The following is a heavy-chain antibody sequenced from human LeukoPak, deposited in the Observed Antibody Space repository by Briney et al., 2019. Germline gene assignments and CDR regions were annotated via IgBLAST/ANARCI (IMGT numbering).Heavy chain of an antibody. CDR3: ARVATEVVGVPGAIGFGWLRRDYYYMDV. Sequence: ASVKVSCKASGYTFTSYYMHWVRQAPGEGLEWMGIINPSGGSTSYAQKFQGRVTMTRDMSTSTVYMELSSLRSEDTAVYYCARVATEVVGVPGAIGFGWLRRDYYYMDVWGKGTTVTVSS. CDR1: GYTFTSYY. CDR2: INPSGGST. V-gene: IGHV1-46*01. D-gene: IGHD2-2*02. J-gene: IGHJ6*03.